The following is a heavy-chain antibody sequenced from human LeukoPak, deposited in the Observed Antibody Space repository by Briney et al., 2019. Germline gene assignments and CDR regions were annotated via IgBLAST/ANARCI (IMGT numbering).Heavy chain of an antibody. CDR2: ISAYNGNT. J-gene: IGHJ4*02. CDR3: ARGTTMVRGVIIPSDY. D-gene: IGHD3-10*01. CDR1: GYTFTSYG. V-gene: IGHV1-18*01. Sequence: ASVKVSCKASGYTFTSYGISWVRQAPGQGLEWMGWISAYNGNTNYAQKLQGRVTMTTDTSTSTAYMELRSLRSDDTAVYYCARGTTMVRGVIIPSDYWGQGTLVTVSS.